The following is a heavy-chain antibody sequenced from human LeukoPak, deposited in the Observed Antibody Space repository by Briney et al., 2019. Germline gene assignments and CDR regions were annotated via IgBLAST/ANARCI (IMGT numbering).Heavy chain of an antibody. Sequence: GGSLRLSCAAPGFTFSSYGMSWVRQAPGKGLEWVSAISGSGGSTYYADSVKGRFTISRDNSKNKLYLQMNSLRAEDPAVYSCAKGGRVGATQYYYYYMDFWGKGTTVTISS. CDR1: GFTFSSYG. D-gene: IGHD1-26*01. CDR2: ISGSGGST. V-gene: IGHV3-23*01. J-gene: IGHJ6*03. CDR3: AKGGRVGATQYYYYYMDF.